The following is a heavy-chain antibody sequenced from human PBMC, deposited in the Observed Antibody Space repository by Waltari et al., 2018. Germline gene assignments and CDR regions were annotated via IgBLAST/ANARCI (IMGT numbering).Heavy chain of an antibody. Sequence: QLQLQGSGPGLLKPSETLSLTCHVSDGSISSASWGSWIRQSPGKGLEWFGEIFPSGSTNYNPSLESRVTISQDYSKNQFSLKLNSVTAADTAVYYCAGGSSMQQLMRYWGQGILVTVSS. CDR3: AGGSSMQQLMRY. CDR1: DGSISSASW. D-gene: IGHD6-13*01. V-gene: IGHV4-4*02. CDR2: IFPSGST. J-gene: IGHJ4*02.